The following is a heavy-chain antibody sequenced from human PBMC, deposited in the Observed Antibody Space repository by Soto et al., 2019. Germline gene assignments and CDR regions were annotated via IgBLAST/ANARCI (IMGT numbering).Heavy chain of an antibody. CDR3: ARARDNYSGYGIRFDY. D-gene: IGHD5-12*01. V-gene: IGHV3-48*01. J-gene: IGHJ4*02. Sequence: GGSLRLSCAASGFTFSSYSMNWVRQAPGKGLEWVSYISSSSSTIYYADSVKGRFTISRDNAKNSLYLQMNSLRAEDTTVYYCARARDNYSGYGIRFDYWGQGTLVTVSS. CDR2: ISSSSSTI. CDR1: GFTFSSYS.